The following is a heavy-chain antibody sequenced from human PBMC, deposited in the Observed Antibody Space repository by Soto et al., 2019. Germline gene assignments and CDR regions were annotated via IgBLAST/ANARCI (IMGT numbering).Heavy chain of an antibody. CDR1: GFSLSTSGGG. D-gene: IGHD3-9*01. V-gene: IGHV2-5*01. CDR3: AHVFDWLLYSPYYFDY. CDR2: IYWNDDK. J-gene: IGHJ4*02. Sequence: GSGPTLVNPTQTLTLTCTFSGFSLSTSGGGVGWIRQPPGKALEWLALIYWNDDKRYSPSLKSRLTITKDTSKNQVVLTMTNMDPVDTATYYCAHVFDWLLYSPYYFDYWGQGTLVTVSS.